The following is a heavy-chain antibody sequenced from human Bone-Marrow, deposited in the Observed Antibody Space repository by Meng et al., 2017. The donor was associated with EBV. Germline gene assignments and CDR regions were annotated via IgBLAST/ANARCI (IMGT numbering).Heavy chain of an antibody. J-gene: IGHJ5*02. CDR1: GFIFSRYA. D-gene: IGHD1-26*01. Sequence: QVQLVESGGGVVQPGKSLRLSCVASGFIFSRYAMHWVRQAPGKGLEWVAVIWFDGSNEHYADSVKGRFTISRDTSKNMLYLQMNSLRAEDTAVYYCAKGELGPWGQGTLVTVSS. CDR3: AKGELGP. CDR2: IWFDGSNE. V-gene: IGHV3-33*06.